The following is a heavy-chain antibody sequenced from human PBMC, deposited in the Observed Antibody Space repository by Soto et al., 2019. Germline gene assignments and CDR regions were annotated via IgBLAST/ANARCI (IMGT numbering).Heavy chain of an antibody. D-gene: IGHD3-22*01. Sequence: AVKVSCKASGYTFTSYGISWVRQAPGQGLEWMGWISAYNGNTNYAQKLQGRVTMTTDTSTSTAYMELRSLRSDDTAVYYCARDRYYDSSGTPDYWGQGTLVPVSS. CDR2: ISAYNGNT. CDR3: ARDRYYDSSGTPDY. V-gene: IGHV1-18*01. J-gene: IGHJ4*02. CDR1: GYTFTSYG.